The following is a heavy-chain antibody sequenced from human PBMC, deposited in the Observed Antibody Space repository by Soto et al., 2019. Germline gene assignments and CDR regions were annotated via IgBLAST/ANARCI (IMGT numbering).Heavy chain of an antibody. CDR2: ISSSSSYI. V-gene: IGHV3-21*01. Sequence: PGGSLRLSCAASGFTFSSYSMNWVRQAPGKGLEWVSSISSSSSYIYYADSVKGRFTISRDNAKNSLYLQMNSLRAEDTAVYYCAREDRDIVVVPAGSSDYGMDVWGQGTTVTVS. CDR1: GFTFSSYS. CDR3: AREDRDIVVVPAGSSDYGMDV. J-gene: IGHJ6*02. D-gene: IGHD2-2*01.